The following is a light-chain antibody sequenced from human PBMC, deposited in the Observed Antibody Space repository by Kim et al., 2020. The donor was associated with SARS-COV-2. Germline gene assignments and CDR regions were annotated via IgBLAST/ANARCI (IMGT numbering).Light chain of an antibody. J-gene: IGLJ1*01. CDR3: NSRDSSGNHLGV. CDR1: SLRSYY. V-gene: IGLV3-19*01. CDR2: GKN. Sequence: SSELTQDPAVSVALGQTVRITCQGDSLRSYYASWYQQKPGQAPVLVIYGKNNRPSGIPDRFSGSSSGNTASLTITGAQAEDEADYYCNSRDSSGNHLGVFGTGSKVNVL.